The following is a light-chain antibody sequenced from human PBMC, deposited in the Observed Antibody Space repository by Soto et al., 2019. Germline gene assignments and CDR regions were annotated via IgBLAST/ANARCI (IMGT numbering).Light chain of an antibody. Sequence: EIVLTQSPGTLSLSPGERATLSCRASQSVSPYLAWYQHKPGQAPRLLIYGASSRATGIPDRFSGSGSGTDFTLTISRLEPEDFAVYFCQQYGSSPPVTFGPGNKVDIK. J-gene: IGKJ3*01. V-gene: IGKV3-20*01. CDR3: QQYGSSPPVT. CDR1: QSVSPY. CDR2: GAS.